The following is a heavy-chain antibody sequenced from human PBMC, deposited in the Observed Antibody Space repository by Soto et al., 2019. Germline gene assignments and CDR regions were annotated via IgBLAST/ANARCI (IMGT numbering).Heavy chain of an antibody. V-gene: IGHV1-69*02. CDR2: IIPILGIA. CDR1: GGTFSSYT. D-gene: IGHD2-15*01. J-gene: IGHJ6*03. CDR3: GRVVDIGRGGGCYHEYYYNRAA. Sequence: QVQLVQSGAEVKKPGSSVKVSCKASGGTFSSYTISWVRQAPGQGLEWMGRIIPILGIANYAQKFQGRVTIPAKKSTGTAYRGVSSVGSEDRAVYYWGRVVDIGRGGGCYHEYYYNRAAGGKGPTAPAPS.